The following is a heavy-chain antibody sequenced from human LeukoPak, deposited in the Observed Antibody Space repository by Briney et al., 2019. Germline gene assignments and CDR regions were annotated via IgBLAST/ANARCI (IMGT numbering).Heavy chain of an antibody. J-gene: IGHJ4*02. CDR3: ARDPGQQLVVGYFDY. CDR2: ISYDGSDK. D-gene: IGHD6-13*01. Sequence: TGGSLRLSCGASGFTFSSYSIHWVRQAPGKGLEWVAVISYDGSDKYYADSVKGRFTISRDNSKNTLYLQMNSLRAEDTAVYYCARDPGQQLVVGYFDYWGQGTLVTVSS. V-gene: IGHV3-30*04. CDR1: GFTFSSYS.